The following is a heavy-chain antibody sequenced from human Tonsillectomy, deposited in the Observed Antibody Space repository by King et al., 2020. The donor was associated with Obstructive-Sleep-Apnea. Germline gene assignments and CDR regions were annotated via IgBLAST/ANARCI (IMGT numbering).Heavy chain of an antibody. V-gene: IGHV4-30-2*01. CDR3: ASAGVGLGESHVGYYGMDV. CDR1: GGSINSGGYS. CDR2: IFHSGST. D-gene: IGHD3-10*01. Sequence: LQLQESGSGLVRPSQTLSLTCVVSGGSINSGGYSWSWVRQPPGKGLEWIGYIFHSGSTYYSPSLKSRVTISVDRSKNHLSLNLTSVTAADTAVYYCASAGVGLGESHVGYYGMDVWGQGTTVTVSS. J-gene: IGHJ6*02.